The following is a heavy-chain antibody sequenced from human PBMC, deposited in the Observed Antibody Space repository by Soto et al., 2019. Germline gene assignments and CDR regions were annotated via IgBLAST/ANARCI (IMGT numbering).Heavy chain of an antibody. CDR2: IYYSGST. CDR3: ARRYSSAFDI. V-gene: IGHV4-59*08. CDR1: GGSISSYY. Sequence: QVQLQESGPGLVKPSETLSLTCTVSGGSISSYYWSWIRQPPGKGLEWIGYIYYSGSTNYNPSLQSRVNISVDTSKNQSPLKLSSVTAADTAVYYCARRYSSAFDIWGQGTMVTVSS. D-gene: IGHD6-13*01. J-gene: IGHJ3*02.